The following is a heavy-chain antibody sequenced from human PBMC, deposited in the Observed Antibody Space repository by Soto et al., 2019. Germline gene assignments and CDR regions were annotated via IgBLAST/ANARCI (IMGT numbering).Heavy chain of an antibody. V-gene: IGHV1-18*01. CDR3: ARDPMTGYLQFDY. Sequence: QVQLVQSGPELKKPGASVKVSCGASGYTFTNYGISWVRQAPGQGLEWMGWINPYNGNTKYSQKLQGRVTMTTDTSTRTAYLDLRSLRSDDTAVYDCARDPMTGYLQFDYWGQGTRVTVSS. CDR2: INPYNGNT. CDR1: GYTFTNYG. J-gene: IGHJ4*02. D-gene: IGHD3-9*01.